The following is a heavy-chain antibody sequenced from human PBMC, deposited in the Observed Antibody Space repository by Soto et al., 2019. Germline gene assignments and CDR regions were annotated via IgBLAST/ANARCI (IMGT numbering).Heavy chain of an antibody. V-gene: IGHV1-18*04. CDR3: ARRSVVVPAAPYCYDGMDV. CDR1: GYTFTSYG. Sequence: QVQLVQSGAEVKKPGASVKVSCKASGYTFTSYGISWVRQAPGQGLEWMGWISAYNGNTNYAQKLQGRVTMTTDTSTSTAYMELRSLRADDTAVYYCARRSVVVPAAPYCYDGMDVWGQGTTVTVSS. CDR2: ISAYNGNT. J-gene: IGHJ6*02. D-gene: IGHD2-2*01.